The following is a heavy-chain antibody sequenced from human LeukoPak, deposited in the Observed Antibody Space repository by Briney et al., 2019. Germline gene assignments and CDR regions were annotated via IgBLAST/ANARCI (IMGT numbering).Heavy chain of an antibody. J-gene: IGHJ5*02. CDR1: GYTFTSYD. Sequence: ASVKVSCKAFGYTFTSYDINWVRHATGQGLEWMVWRNPNSGNTGYAQKFQGRVTMTRNTSISTAYMELSSLRSADTAVYYCARGRELLWFGESDARLDPWGQGTLVTVSS. CDR2: RNPNSGNT. CDR3: ARGRELLWFGESDARLDP. D-gene: IGHD3-10*01. V-gene: IGHV1-8*01.